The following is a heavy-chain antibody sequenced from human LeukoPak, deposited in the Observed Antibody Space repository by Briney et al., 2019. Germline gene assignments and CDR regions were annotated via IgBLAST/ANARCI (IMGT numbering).Heavy chain of an antibody. D-gene: IGHD4-11*01. CDR3: ARDPTVHQGSDAFDI. CDR1: GFTFSNYY. V-gene: IGHV3-7*01. J-gene: IGHJ3*02. Sequence: GGSLRLSCVASGFTFSNYYMGWVRQAPGKGLEWVANINQDGSEKYYVDPAKGRFTISRDNAKNSLYLQMNSLRAEDTAVYYCARDPTVHQGSDAFDIWGQGTMVTVSS. CDR2: INQDGSEK.